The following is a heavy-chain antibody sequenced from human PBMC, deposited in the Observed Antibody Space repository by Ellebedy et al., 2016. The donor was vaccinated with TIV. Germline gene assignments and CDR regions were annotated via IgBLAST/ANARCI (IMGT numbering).Heavy chain of an antibody. CDR2: IYSGGST. J-gene: IGHJ4*02. D-gene: IGHD2-21*02. Sequence: GGSLRLXXAASGFTVSSNYMSWVRQAPGKGLEWVSVIYSGGSTYYADSVKGRFTISRDNSKNTLYLQMNSLRAEDTAVYYCAKGDWYYYFDYWGQGTLVTVSS. CDR3: AKGDWYYYFDY. V-gene: IGHV3-53*01. CDR1: GFTVSSNY.